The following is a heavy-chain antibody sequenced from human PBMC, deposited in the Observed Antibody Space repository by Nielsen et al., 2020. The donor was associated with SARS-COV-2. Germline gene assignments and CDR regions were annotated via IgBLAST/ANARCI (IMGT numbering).Heavy chain of an antibody. CDR2: ISGSGGST. J-gene: IGHJ4*02. D-gene: IGHD5-12*01. V-gene: IGHV3-23*01. Sequence: LKISCAASGFTFSSYAMSWVRQAPGKGLEWVSAISGSGGSTYYADSVKGRFTISRDNSKNTLYLQMNSLRAEDTAVYYCAKGSGYSGYYYFDYWGQGTLVTVSS. CDR1: GFTFSSYA. CDR3: AKGSGYSGYYYFDY.